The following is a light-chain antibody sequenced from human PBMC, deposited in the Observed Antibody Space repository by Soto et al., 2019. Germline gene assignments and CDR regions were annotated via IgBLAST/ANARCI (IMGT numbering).Light chain of an antibody. J-gene: IGLJ3*02. CDR2: STS. Sequence: QTVVTQETSLTVSPGGTVTLTCASSTGAVTSGYYANWFQQKPGQAPRALISSTSKKHSWTPARFSGSLLGGKAALTLSGVQPEDEAEYYCLLFYRDAGVIGGGTKLTVL. CDR1: TGAVTSGYY. V-gene: IGLV7-43*01. CDR3: LLFYRDAGV.